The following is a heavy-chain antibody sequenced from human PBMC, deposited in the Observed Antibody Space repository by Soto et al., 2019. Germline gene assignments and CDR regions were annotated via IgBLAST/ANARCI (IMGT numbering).Heavy chain of an antibody. CDR3: ARDDRLRYFDWLLDY. CDR1: GYTFTSYA. D-gene: IGHD3-9*01. CDR2: INAGNGNT. Sequence: GASVKVSCKASGYTFTSYAMHWVRQAPGQRLEWMGWINAGNGNTKYSQKFQGRVTITRDTSASTAYMELSSLRSEDTAVYYCARDDRLRYFDWLLDYWGQGTLVTVSS. J-gene: IGHJ4*02. V-gene: IGHV1-3*01.